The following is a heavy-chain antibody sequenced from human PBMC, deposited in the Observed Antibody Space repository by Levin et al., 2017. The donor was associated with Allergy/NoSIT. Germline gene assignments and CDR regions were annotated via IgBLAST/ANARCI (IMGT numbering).Heavy chain of an antibody. Sequence: GESLKISCKASGYTFTSYYMHWVRQAPGQGLEWMGIINPSGGSTSYAQKFQGRVTMTRDTSTSTVYMELSSLRSEDTAVYYCARAGDSWGRVYSYGYETPDYWGQGTLVTVSS. CDR1: GYTFTSYY. D-gene: IGHD5-18*01. J-gene: IGHJ4*02. CDR3: ARAGDSWGRVYSYGYETPDY. V-gene: IGHV1-46*01. CDR2: INPSGGST.